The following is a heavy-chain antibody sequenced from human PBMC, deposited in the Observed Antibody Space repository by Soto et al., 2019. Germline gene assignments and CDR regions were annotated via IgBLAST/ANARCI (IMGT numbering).Heavy chain of an antibody. CDR1: GGSISSGGYY. CDR2: IYYSGST. Sequence: QVQLQESGPGLVKPSQTLSLTCTVSGGSISSGGYYWSWIRQHPGKGLEWIGYIYYSGSTYYNPSLKSRVTISVDTSKNQFSLKLSSVTAADTAVYYGAKGRSSSWTYWYFDLWGRGTLVTVSS. J-gene: IGHJ2*01. V-gene: IGHV4-31*03. CDR3: AKGRSSSWTYWYFDL. D-gene: IGHD6-13*01.